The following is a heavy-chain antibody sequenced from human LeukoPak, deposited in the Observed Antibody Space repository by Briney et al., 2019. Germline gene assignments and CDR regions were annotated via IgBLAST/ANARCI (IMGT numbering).Heavy chain of an antibody. D-gene: IGHD3-22*01. V-gene: IGHV4-39*01. Sequence: PSETLSLTCTVSAGFLSSSSSYWGWFRQPPGRGLEGIAPIYYTGSTNYNPSLKTRFTLSLDTSRNQFSLGLSSATAPDRAVFSRAKSGHSYYYTPGDFSWGQGTLVTVSS. CDR1: AGFLSSSSSY. CDR2: IYYTGST. J-gene: IGHJ5*02. CDR3: AKSGHSYYYTPGDFS.